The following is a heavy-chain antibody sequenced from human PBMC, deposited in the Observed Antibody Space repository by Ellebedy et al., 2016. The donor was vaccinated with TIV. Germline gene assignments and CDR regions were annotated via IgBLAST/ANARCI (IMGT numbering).Heavy chain of an antibody. V-gene: IGHV1-3*01. CDR1: GYTFSTYT. CDR3: AKEGREENKTKAYLEY. CDR2: STADNSYR. Sequence: AASVKVSCKASGYTFSTYTIQWMRQAPGQRLEWVGWSTADNSYRQYSQKFQGRLTITRDTSASIAYMELSGLSSEDTAVYYCAKEGREENKTKAYLEYWGQGTLVTVSS. D-gene: IGHD2/OR15-2a*01. J-gene: IGHJ4*02.